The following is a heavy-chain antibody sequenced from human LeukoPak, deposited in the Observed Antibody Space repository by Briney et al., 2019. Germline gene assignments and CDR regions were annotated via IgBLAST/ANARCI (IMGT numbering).Heavy chain of an antibody. CDR1: GFTFSSYS. V-gene: IGHV3-21*01. D-gene: IGHD1-26*01. Sequence: GGSLRLSCAASGFTFSSYSMNWVRQAPGKGLEWVSSISSSSSYIYYADSVKGRFTISRDNAKDSLYLQMNSLRAEDTAVYYCARDPGWELLYYYYYMDVWGKGTTVTVSS. CDR3: ARDPGWELLYYYYYMDV. J-gene: IGHJ6*03. CDR2: ISSSSSYI.